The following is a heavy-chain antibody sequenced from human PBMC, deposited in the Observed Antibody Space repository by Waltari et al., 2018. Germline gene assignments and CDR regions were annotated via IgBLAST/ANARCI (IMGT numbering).Heavy chain of an antibody. J-gene: IGHJ4*02. CDR3: ARGPHSNYGSGSYYNDY. D-gene: IGHD3-10*01. CDR2: RNPNSGKA. Sequence: QVQLVQSGAEVQTAGASVKVSCRVSGASVTRSDIYWVTHDTGKGFEGIGRRNPNSGKAGYEKKCKGRVTMTRNTSISTAYMELSSLGSEDTAVYYCARGPHSNYGSGSYYNDYWGQGTLVTVSS. CDR1: GASVTRSD. V-gene: IGHV1-8*02.